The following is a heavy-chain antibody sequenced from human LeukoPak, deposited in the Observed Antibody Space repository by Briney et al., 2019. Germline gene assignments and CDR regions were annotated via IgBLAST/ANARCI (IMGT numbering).Heavy chain of an antibody. D-gene: IGHD4-23*01. V-gene: IGHV4-61*09. CDR1: GGSISSGGYS. CDR2: IYYSGST. CDR3: ANHYGGNPTEYFHH. J-gene: IGHJ1*01. Sequence: SQTLSLTCAVSGGSISSGGYSWSWIRQPPGKGLEWIGHIYYSGSTNYNPSLKSRVTISVDTSKNQFSLKLSSVTAADTAVYYCANHYGGNPTEYFHHWGQGTLVTVSS.